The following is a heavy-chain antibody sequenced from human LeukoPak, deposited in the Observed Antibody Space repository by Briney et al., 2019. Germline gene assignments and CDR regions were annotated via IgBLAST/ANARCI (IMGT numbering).Heavy chain of an antibody. CDR1: GFTFSSYA. Sequence: GRSLRLSCAASGFTFSSYAMHWVRQAPGKGLEWVAVISYDGSNKYYADSVKGRFTISRDNSKNTLFLQMISLRAEDTALYYCAKDRSHLPVAGFDSWGQGTLVTVSS. V-gene: IGHV3-30-3*01. CDR2: ISYDGSNK. D-gene: IGHD6-19*01. CDR3: AKDRSHLPVAGFDS. J-gene: IGHJ4*02.